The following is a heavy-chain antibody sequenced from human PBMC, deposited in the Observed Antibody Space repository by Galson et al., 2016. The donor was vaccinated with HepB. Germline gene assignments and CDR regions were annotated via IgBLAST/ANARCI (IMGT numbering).Heavy chain of an antibody. Sequence: SLRLSCAAFGFTFSDYAMLWVRQAPGKGLEWVAVISEDGTSRPCADGTRKYCADSGEGRVTISRDNSMNTVDLQINSLGPDDTAVYYGARAALKAATYWIDPWGQGTLVTVSS. CDR3: ARAALKAATYWIDP. CDR2: ISEDGTSRPCADGTRK. D-gene: IGHD2-15*01. CDR1: GFTFSDYA. V-gene: IGHV3-30-3*01. J-gene: IGHJ5*02.